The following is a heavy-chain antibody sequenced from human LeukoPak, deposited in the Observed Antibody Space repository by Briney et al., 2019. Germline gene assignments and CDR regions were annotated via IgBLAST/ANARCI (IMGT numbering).Heavy chain of an antibody. Sequence: GGSLRLSCAASGFTFSSYAMHWVRQAPGKGLEWVALISYDGSNKYYADSVKGRFTISRDNSKNTLYLQMNSLRAEDTAVYYCARDGVRYCSSTSCYHYFDYWGQGTLVTVSS. J-gene: IGHJ4*02. CDR3: ARDGVRYCSSTSCYHYFDY. CDR2: ISYDGSNK. CDR1: GFTFSSYA. D-gene: IGHD2-2*01. V-gene: IGHV3-30-3*01.